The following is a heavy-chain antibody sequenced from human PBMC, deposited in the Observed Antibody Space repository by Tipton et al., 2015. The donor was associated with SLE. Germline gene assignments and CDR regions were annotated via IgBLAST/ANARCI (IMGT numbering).Heavy chain of an antibody. Sequence: QLVQSGGGVVQPGGSLRLSCAASGFTFSTYAMNWVRQAPGKGLEWVAVIYTGHNAYYADSVRGRFTISRDNSKKTLFLQMSSLRADDAAIYYCAKDIGDHDRQGAFDIWGPGTMVTVSS. CDR2: IYTGHNA. V-gene: IGHV3-23*03. CDR1: GFTFSTYA. D-gene: IGHD2-21*02. J-gene: IGHJ3*02. CDR3: AKDIGDHDRQGAFDI.